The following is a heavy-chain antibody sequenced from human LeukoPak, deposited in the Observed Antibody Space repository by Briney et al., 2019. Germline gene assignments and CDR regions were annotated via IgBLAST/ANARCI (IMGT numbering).Heavy chain of an antibody. D-gene: IGHD3-10*01. CDR2: ISGSGDST. CDR3: AKGLYYYNSGSFDY. V-gene: IGHV3-23*01. J-gene: IGHJ4*02. Sequence: PGGSLRLSCAASGFTFSSYAMSWVRQAPGKGLQWVSGISGSGDSTFYGDSVKGRFTISRDNSKNMLYLQMNSLRAEDTAVYFCAKGLYYYNSGSFDYWGQGTLVTVSS. CDR1: GFTFSSYA.